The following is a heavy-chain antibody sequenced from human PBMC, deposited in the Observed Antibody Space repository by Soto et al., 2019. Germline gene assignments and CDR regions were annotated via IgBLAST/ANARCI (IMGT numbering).Heavy chain of an antibody. Sequence: PSETLSLTCTVSGGSISSRGYSWSWIRQPPGKGLEWIGYIYHSGSTYYNPSLKSRVTISVDRSKNQFSLKLSSVTAADTAVYNCARVPDYWGQGTLVTVSS. CDR1: GGSISSRGYS. J-gene: IGHJ4*02. CDR3: ARVPDY. CDR2: IYHSGST. V-gene: IGHV4-30-2*01.